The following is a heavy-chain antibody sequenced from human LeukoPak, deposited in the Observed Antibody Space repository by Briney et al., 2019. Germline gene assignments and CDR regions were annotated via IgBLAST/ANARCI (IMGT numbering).Heavy chain of an antibody. CDR2: INPRSTTT. CDR1: GFTFSTYS. CDR3: ARVEIEPTGGGWYFDL. D-gene: IGHD2-8*02. Sequence: GGSLRLPCAASGFTFSTYSMNWVRQAPGKGLDWILYINPRSTTTYYADSVKGRFTISRDNAQNSLYLQMNSLRAEGTAVYYCARVEIEPTGGGWYFDLWGRGTLVTVSS. V-gene: IGHV3-48*01. J-gene: IGHJ2*01.